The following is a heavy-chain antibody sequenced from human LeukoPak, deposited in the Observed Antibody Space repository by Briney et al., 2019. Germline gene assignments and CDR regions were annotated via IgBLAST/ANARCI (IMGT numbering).Heavy chain of an antibody. CDR3: AKNRLQWLLRTEFDY. D-gene: IGHD6-19*01. CDR1: GFNFSDFG. J-gene: IGHJ4*02. CDR2: ISYDGSHD. Sequence: GGSLRPSCAASGFNFSDFGMHWVRQAPGKGLEWVAVISYDGSHDYFAESVNGRFTISRDNSKDALYLQMNSLRPEDTAVYYCAKNRLQWLLRTEFDYWGQGTVVTVSS. V-gene: IGHV3-30*18.